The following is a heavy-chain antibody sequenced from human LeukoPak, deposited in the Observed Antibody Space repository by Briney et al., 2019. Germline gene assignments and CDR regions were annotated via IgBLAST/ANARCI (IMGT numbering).Heavy chain of an antibody. D-gene: IGHD3-9*01. V-gene: IGHV1-69*13. CDR1: GGTFSSYA. J-gene: IGHJ3*02. CDR3: ARELLPYYDILTGYYLSAFDI. Sequence: LVKVSCKASGGTFSSYAISWVRQAPGQGLEWMGGIIPIFGTANYAQKFQGRVTITADESTSTAYMELSSLRSEDTAVYYCARELLPYYDILTGYYLSAFDIWGQGTMVTVSS. CDR2: IIPIFGTA.